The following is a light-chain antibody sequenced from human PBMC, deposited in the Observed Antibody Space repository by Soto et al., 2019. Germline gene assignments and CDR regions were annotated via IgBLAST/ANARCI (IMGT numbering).Light chain of an antibody. CDR1: SSNIGDRD. Sequence: QSVLTQPPSASGTPGQRVSISCSGSSSNIGDRDVDWYQQVPGTAPKLLIYGLNQRPSGVPYRFSASKSGASASLAISGLQFEDEAVYYCSTWDDSLNGWVFGGGTKLTVL. J-gene: IGLJ3*02. CDR2: GLN. CDR3: STWDDSLNGWV. V-gene: IGLV1-44*01.